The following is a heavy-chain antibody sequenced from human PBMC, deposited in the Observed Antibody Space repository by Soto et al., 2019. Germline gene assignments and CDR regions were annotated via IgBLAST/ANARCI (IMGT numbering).Heavy chain of an antibody. CDR3: ARDFLTRPQPAAGTIRYYYYGMDV. Sequence: SETLSLTCTVSGGSISSYYWSWIRQPAGKGLEWIGRIYTSGSTNYNPSLKSRVTMSVDTSKNQFSLKLSSVTAADTAVYYCARDFLTRPQPAAGTIRYYYYGMDVWGQGTTVTVSS. CDR2: IYTSGST. D-gene: IGHD6-13*01. CDR1: GGSISSYY. J-gene: IGHJ6*02. V-gene: IGHV4-4*07.